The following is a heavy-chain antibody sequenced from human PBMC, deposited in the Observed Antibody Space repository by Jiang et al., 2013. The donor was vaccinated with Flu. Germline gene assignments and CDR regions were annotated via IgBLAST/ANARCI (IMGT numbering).Heavy chain of an antibody. Sequence: LVQPGGSLILSCVVSGFSFSEYEMNWVRQAPGKGLEWLAYLSSSGRTIYYADSVRGRFTISRDSAKNSVYLQMNSLRAEDTAVYYCARDEHTYGIDIWGQGTKVTVSS. CDR1: GFSFSEYE. CDR3: ARDEHTYGIDI. V-gene: IGHV3-48*03. CDR2: LSSSGRTI. D-gene: IGHD5-18*01. J-gene: IGHJ3*02.